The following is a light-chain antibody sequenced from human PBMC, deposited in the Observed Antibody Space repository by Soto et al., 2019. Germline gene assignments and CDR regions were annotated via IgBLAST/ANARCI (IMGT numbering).Light chain of an antibody. V-gene: IGKV1-5*01. J-gene: IGKJ4*01. CDR2: DAS. CDR1: QSVRSW. CDR3: QQYDNYPLT. Sequence: DIQMTQSPSTLSASVGDRVTITCRASQSVRSWLAWYQQKPGRAPKFLIYDASRLESGVPSRFSGSGSGTEFTLTLSNLQPDDFATYYCQQYDNYPLTFGGGTKVEI.